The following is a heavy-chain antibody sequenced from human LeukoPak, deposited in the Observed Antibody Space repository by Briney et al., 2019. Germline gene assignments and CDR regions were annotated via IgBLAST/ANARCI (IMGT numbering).Heavy chain of an antibody. V-gene: IGHV1-2*02. Sequence: ASVKVSCKASGYTFTGYYMHWVRQAPGQGLEWMGWINPNSGGTNYAQKFQGRVTMTRDTSISTAYMELSRLRSDDTAVYYCAITYYYGWGSPNDVFNIGAKGKMVTVFS. J-gene: IGHJ3*02. D-gene: IGHD3-10*01. CDR3: AITYYYGWGSPNDVFNI. CDR1: GYTFTGYY. CDR2: INPNSGGT.